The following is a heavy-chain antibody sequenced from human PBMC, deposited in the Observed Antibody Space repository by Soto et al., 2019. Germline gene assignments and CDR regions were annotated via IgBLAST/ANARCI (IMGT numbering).Heavy chain of an antibody. CDR1: GYTFTGYY. V-gene: IGHV1-2*04. CDR2: INPNSGGT. CDR3: ARDRGKLELIGGFDP. J-gene: IGHJ5*02. Sequence: ASVKVSCKASGYTFTGYYMHWVRQAPGQGLEWMGWINPNSGGTNYAQKFQGWVTMTRDTSISTAYMELSRLRSDDTAVYYCARDRGKLELIGGFDPWGQGTLVTVSS. D-gene: IGHD1-7*01.